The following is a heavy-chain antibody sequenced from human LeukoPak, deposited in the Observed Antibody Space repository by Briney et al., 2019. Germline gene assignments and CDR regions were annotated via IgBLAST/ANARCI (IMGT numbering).Heavy chain of an antibody. D-gene: IGHD6-13*01. J-gene: IGHJ3*02. CDR3: ARVIVGSWYDAFDI. CDR2: INSDGSST. CDR1: GFTFSGYW. V-gene: IGHV3-74*01. Sequence: SGGSLRLSCAASGFTFSGYWMHWVRQAPGKGLVWVSRINSDGSSTSYADSVKGRFTISRDNAKNTLYLQMNSQRAEDTAVYYCARVIVGSWYDAFDIWGQGTVVTVSS.